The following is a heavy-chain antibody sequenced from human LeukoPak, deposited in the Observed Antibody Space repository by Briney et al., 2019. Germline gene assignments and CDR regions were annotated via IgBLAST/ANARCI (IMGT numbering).Heavy chain of an antibody. CDR3: ARWGESEWAFAS. CDR1: GAYVTTYS. D-gene: IGHD2-21*01. V-gene: IGHV4-59*08. Sequence: SETLSLTCIVSGAYVTTYSWNWIRQSPGKGLEWIGYFTLSGTTSYSSSLKSRVTISRDTSKNQLSLKLTSVTAADTAVYYCARWGESEWAFASWGPGTLVTVSS. CDR2: FTLSGTT. J-gene: IGHJ4*02.